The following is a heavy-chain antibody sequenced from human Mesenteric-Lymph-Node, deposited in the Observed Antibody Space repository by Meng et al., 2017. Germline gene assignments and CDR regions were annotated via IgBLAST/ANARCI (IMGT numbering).Heavy chain of an antibody. V-gene: IGHV1-69*13. CDR2: IIPIFGTA. J-gene: IGHJ3*02. CDR1: GGTFSSYA. CDR3: ARKKYYYDSSGYWDDAFDI. D-gene: IGHD3-22*01. Sequence: SVKVSCKASGGTFSSYAISWVRQAPGQGLEWMGGIIPIFGTANYAQKFQGRVTITADESTSTAYMELSSLRSEDTAVYYCARKKYYYDSSGYWDDAFDIWGQGTMVTVSS.